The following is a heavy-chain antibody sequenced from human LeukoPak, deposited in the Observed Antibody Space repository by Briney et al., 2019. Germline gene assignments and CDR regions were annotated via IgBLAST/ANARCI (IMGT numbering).Heavy chain of an antibody. Sequence: GASVKVSCKASGYTFTNNGISWVRQAPGQGLEWMGWISAYNGNTNYAQKLQGRVTMTTDTSTSTAYMELRSLRSDDTAVYYCARGGRFQQLVAPLDAFDIWGQGTMVTVSS. D-gene: IGHD6-13*01. CDR1: GYTFTNNG. J-gene: IGHJ3*02. CDR3: ARGGRFQQLVAPLDAFDI. CDR2: ISAYNGNT. V-gene: IGHV1-18*01.